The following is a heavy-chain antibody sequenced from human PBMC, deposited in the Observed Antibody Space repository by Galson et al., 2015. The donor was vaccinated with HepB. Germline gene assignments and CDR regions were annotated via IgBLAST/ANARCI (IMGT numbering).Heavy chain of an antibody. CDR1: GLTFSDYY. CDR2: ISSSGSTI. CDR3: ARHDYIWGSYPDY. D-gene: IGHD3-16*02. J-gene: IGHJ4*02. Sequence: SLRLSCAASGLTFSDYYMSWIRQAPGKGLEWVSYISSSGSTIYYADSVKGRFTISRDNAKNSLYLQMNSLRAEDTAVYYCARHDYIWGSYPDYWGQGTLVTVSS. V-gene: IGHV3-11*01.